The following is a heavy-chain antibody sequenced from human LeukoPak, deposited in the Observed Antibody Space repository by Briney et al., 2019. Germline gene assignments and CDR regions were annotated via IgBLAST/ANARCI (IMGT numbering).Heavy chain of an antibody. D-gene: IGHD5-18*01. CDR2: ISAYNGNT. CDR1: GYTFTSYG. CDR3: ARYEGYSYGQYYFDY. J-gene: IGHJ4*02. V-gene: IGHV1-18*01. Sequence: ASVKVSCKASGYTFTSYGISWVRQAPGQGLEWMGWISAYNGNTNYAQKLQGRVTMTTDTSTSTACMELRSLRSDDTAVYYCARYEGYSYGQYYFDYWGQGTLVTVSS.